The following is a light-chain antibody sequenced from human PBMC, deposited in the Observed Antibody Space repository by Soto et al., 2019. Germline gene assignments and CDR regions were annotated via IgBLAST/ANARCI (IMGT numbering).Light chain of an antibody. CDR1: ESVSSN. Sequence: EIVMQQAPATLSVSPGEIVTLSCRASESVSSNLAWYQQKPGQAPRLLIYGASTRATGIPARFRGGGAETEFTLTISSLQSEDVAVYDCQHYHSWQPGTFGQGTKGVIK. J-gene: IGKJ1*01. V-gene: IGKV3-15*01. CDR2: GAS. CDR3: QHYHSWQPGT.